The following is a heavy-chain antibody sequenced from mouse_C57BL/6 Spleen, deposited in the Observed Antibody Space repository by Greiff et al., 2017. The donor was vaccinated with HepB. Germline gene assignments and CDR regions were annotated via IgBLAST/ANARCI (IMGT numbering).Heavy chain of an antibody. V-gene: IGHV6-6*01. Sequence: EVKVEESGGGLVQPGGSMKLSCAASGFTFSDAWMDWVRQSPEKGLEWVAEIRNKANNHATYYAESVKGRFTISRDDSKSSVYLQMNSLRAEDTGSYYCTLPIYYDYGGGFAYWGQGTLVTVSA. D-gene: IGHD2-4*01. J-gene: IGHJ3*01. CDR2: IRNKANNHAT. CDR3: TLPIYYDYGGGFAY. CDR1: GFTFSDAW.